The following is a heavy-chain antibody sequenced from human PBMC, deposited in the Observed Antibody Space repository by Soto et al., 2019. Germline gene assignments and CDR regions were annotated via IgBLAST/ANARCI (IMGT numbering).Heavy chain of an antibody. CDR2: IIPIFGTA. J-gene: IGHJ5*02. CDR1: GGTFSSYA. D-gene: IGHD6-6*01. CDR3: ASLVPYSSSSLCFGP. Sequence: ASVKVSCKASGGTFSSYAISWVRQAPGQGLEWMGGIIPIFGTANYAQKFQGRVTITADKSTSKAYMKLSSLRSEDTAVYYCASLVPYSSSSLCFGPWGQGTRVTVSS. V-gene: IGHV1-69*06.